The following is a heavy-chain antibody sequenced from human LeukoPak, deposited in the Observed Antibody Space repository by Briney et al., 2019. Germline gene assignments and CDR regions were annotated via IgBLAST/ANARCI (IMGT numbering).Heavy chain of an antibody. CDR1: GFTFGSYS. D-gene: IGHD1-26*01. V-gene: IGHV3-48*04. Sequence: PGGSLRLSWAGSGFTFGSYSMNWVRHAPGKGLEWVSYISSSSSTIYYADSVKGRFTISRDNAKNSLYLQMNSLRAEDTAVYYCARDPYGSGSYYDYWGQGTLVTVSS. J-gene: IGHJ4*02. CDR3: ARDPYGSGSYYDY. CDR2: ISSSSSTI.